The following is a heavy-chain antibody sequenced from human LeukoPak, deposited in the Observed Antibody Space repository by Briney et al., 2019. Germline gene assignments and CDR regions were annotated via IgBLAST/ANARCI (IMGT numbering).Heavy chain of an antibody. V-gene: IGHV1-2*04. CDR3: ARSTGYGSSWYGDSEYFQH. D-gene: IGHD6-13*01. Sequence: ASVKVSCKASGYTFTGYYMHWVRQAPGQGLEWMGWINPNSGGTNYAQKFQGWVTMTRDTSISTAYMELSRLRSDDTAVYYCARSTGYGSSWYGDSEYFQHWGQGTLVTVSS. J-gene: IGHJ1*01. CDR1: GYTFTGYY. CDR2: INPNSGGT.